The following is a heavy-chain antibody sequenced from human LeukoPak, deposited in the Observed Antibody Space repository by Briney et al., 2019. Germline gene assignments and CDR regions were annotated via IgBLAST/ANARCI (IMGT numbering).Heavy chain of an antibody. CDR2: IYYSGST. J-gene: IGHJ1*01. V-gene: IGHV4-59*01. CDR3: ARRDSSSWQFQH. D-gene: IGHD6-13*01. CDR1: GGFISSYY. Sequence: PSETLSLTCTVSGGFISSYYWSWIRQPPGKGLEWIGYIYYSGSTNYNPSLKSRVTISVDTSKNQFSLKLSSVTAADTAVYYCARRDSSSWQFQHWGQGTLVTVSS.